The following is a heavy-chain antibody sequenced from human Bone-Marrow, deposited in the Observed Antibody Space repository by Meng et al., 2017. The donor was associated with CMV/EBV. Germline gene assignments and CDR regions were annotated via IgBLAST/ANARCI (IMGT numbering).Heavy chain of an antibody. CDR2: INPSSGGT. Sequence: ASVKVSCKATGYTFTDCYILWVRQAPGQGLEWMGWINPSSGGTNYAQKFQGRVTMTRDTSISTAYMELNRLTSDDTAVYYCAREREDYWGQGTVVTVSS. CDR1: GYTFTDCY. V-gene: IGHV1-2*02. CDR3: AREREDY. J-gene: IGHJ4*02.